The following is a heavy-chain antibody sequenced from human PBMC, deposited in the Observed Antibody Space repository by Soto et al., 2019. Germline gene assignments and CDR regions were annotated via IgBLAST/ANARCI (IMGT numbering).Heavy chain of an antibody. V-gene: IGHV3-73*01. CDR3: SRPEALSGTTAY. CDR1: GFDFSGSA. Sequence: PGGSLRLSCAASGFDFSGSAMHWVRQASGKGLEWLGLIRSKTNNYATVYAASVRGRFTISRDDSKNTAFLQMNSLRTDDTAVYYCSRPEALSGTTAYWGQGALVTVSS. CDR2: IRSKTNNYAT. J-gene: IGHJ4*02. D-gene: IGHD1-7*01.